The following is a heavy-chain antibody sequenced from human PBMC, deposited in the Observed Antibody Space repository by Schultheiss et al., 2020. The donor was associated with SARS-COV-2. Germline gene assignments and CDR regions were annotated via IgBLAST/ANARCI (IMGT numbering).Heavy chain of an antibody. J-gene: IGHJ6*02. V-gene: IGHV3-7*01. CDR2: IKQDGSEK. Sequence: GGSLRLSCAACGFTFSSYDMHWVRQAPGKGLEWVANIKQDGSEKYYVDSVKGRFTISRDNAKNSLYLQMNSLRAEDTAVYYCARDATRVAPPGGMDVWGQGTTVTVSS. CDR3: ARDATRVAPPGGMDV. CDR1: GFTFSSYD. D-gene: IGHD2-15*01.